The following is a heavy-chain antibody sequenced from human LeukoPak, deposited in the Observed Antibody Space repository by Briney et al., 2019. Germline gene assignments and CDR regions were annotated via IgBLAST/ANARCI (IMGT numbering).Heavy chain of an antibody. V-gene: IGHV4-59*01. CDR2: IHDSGDT. Sequence: SETLSLTCTVSGGPISSYYWSWIRQPPGKGLEWIGYIHDSGDTSCNPSLKSRVTISVDTSKNHFSLKLSSVTAADTAVYYCARDWDDSSGRLFDYWGQGTLVSVSS. D-gene: IGHD3-22*01. CDR3: ARDWDDSSGRLFDY. J-gene: IGHJ4*02. CDR1: GGPISSYY.